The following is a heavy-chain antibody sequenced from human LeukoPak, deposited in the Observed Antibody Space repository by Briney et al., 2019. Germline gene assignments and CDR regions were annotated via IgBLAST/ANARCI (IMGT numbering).Heavy chain of an antibody. CDR2: IWYDGSNK. D-gene: IGHD4-17*01. J-gene: IGHJ2*01. CDR3: AREYGYWYFDL. V-gene: IGHV3-33*01. Sequence: GRSLRLSCAASGFTFSSYGMHWVRQAPGKGLEWVAVIWYDGSNKYYADSVKGRFTISRDNSKNTLYLQMNSLRAEDTAVYYCAREYGYWYFDLWGRGTLVTASS. CDR1: GFTFSSYG.